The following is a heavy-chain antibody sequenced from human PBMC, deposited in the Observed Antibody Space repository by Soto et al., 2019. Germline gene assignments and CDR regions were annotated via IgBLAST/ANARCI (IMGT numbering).Heavy chain of an antibody. CDR3: ARSFLPGLMVPHLDGYFDL. D-gene: IGHD3-10*01. CDR1: GGTFSSYA. Sequence: QVQLVQSGAEVKKPGSSVKVSCKASGGTFSSYAISWVRQAPGQGLEWMGGIIPIFGTANYAQKFQGRVTITADESTSTAYMELSSLRSEDTAVYYCARSFLPGLMVPHLDGYFDLWGRGTLVTVSS. V-gene: IGHV1-69*12. J-gene: IGHJ2*01. CDR2: IIPIFGTA.